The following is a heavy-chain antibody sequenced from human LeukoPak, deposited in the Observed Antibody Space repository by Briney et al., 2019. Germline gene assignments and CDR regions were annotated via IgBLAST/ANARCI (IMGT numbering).Heavy chain of an antibody. CDR1: GFTFSSYS. Sequence: PGGSLRLPCAASGFTFSSYSMNWVRQAPGKGLEWVSSISSSSSYIYYADSVKGRFTISRDNAKNSLYLQMNSLRAEDTAVYYCARRARDYYDSSGYYEYFQHWGQGTLVTVSS. D-gene: IGHD3-22*01. CDR3: ARRARDYYDSSGYYEYFQH. J-gene: IGHJ1*01. V-gene: IGHV3-21*01. CDR2: ISSSSSYI.